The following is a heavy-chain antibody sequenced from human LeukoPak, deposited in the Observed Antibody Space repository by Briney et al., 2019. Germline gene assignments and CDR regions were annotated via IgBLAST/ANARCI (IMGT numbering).Heavy chain of an antibody. Sequence: GGSLRLSCAASGFTFSSFEVFWVRQAPGKGLEWVSYINSGGENMQYAHSVKGRFTISRDNAENSLYLEMNRLTVDDTAVYYCARDSTGSYFRLGYWGQGTLVTVSS. CDR2: INSGGENM. V-gene: IGHV3-48*03. CDR1: GFTFSSFE. CDR3: ARDSTGSYFRLGY. D-gene: IGHD1-26*01. J-gene: IGHJ4*02.